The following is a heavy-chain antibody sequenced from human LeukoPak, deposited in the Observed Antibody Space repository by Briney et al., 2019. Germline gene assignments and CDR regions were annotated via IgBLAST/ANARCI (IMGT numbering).Heavy chain of an antibody. V-gene: IGHV4-39*01. J-gene: IGHJ1*01. CDR1: GGSISSSSYY. Sequence: SETLSLTCTVSGGSISSSSYYWGWIRQPPGKGLEWNGSLYYSGSTSYNPSLKSRVTISVDTSKNQFSLKLSSVTAADTAVYYSARHFSSSWYNPSYPYWGQGTLVSVSS. CDR3: ARHFSSSWYNPSYPY. D-gene: IGHD6-13*01. CDR2: LYYSGST.